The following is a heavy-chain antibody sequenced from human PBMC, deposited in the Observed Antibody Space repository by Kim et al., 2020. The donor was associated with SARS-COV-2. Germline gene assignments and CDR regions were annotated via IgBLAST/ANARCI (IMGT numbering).Heavy chain of an antibody. CDR2: INWNGGST. CDR3: ARVGGGYSGYDYDY. Sequence: GGSLRLSCAASGFTFDDYGMSWVRQAPGKGLEWVSGINWNGGSTGYADSVKGRFTISRDNAKNSLYLQMNSLRAEDTALYYCARVGGGYSGYDYDYWGQGTLVTVSS. J-gene: IGHJ4*02. D-gene: IGHD5-12*01. CDR1: GFTFDDYG. V-gene: IGHV3-20*04.